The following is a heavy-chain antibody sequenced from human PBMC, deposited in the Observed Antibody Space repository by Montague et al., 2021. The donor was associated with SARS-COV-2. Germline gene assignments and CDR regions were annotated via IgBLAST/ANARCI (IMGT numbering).Heavy chain of an antibody. Sequence: SETLSLTCTVSGGSISNYYWSWIRQPPGRGLEWIGYTYYSVSTDYSPSLKSRVTISLDTSKNQFSLKVTSVTAADTAVYYCARGGGYYNYGLDVWGPGTTVTVSS. CDR1: GGSISNYY. V-gene: IGHV4-59*01. D-gene: IGHD3-22*01. CDR2: TYYSVST. CDR3: ARGGGYYNYGLDV. J-gene: IGHJ6*02.